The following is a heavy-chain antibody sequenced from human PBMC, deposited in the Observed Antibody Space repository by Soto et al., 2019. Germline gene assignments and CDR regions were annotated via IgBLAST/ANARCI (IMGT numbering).Heavy chain of an antibody. CDR2: IIPILGIA. D-gene: IGHD2-15*01. Sequence: QVQLVQSGAEVKKPGSSVKVSCKASGGTFSSYTISWVRQAPGQGLEWMGRIIPILGIANYAQKFQDRVTITADKSTRTAYTELGRLRSEDTAVYYCARAMCSGGSCYGAVDYWGQGTLVTVPS. CDR1: GGTFSSYT. V-gene: IGHV1-69*02. J-gene: IGHJ4*02. CDR3: ARAMCSGGSCYGAVDY.